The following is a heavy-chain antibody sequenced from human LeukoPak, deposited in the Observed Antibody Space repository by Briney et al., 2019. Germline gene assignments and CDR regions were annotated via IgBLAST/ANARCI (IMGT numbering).Heavy chain of an antibody. D-gene: IGHD6-13*01. V-gene: IGHV3-48*01. CDR3: ARWEQQLVDYYYYYYMDV. J-gene: IGHJ6*03. CDR1: GFAFSGHW. CDR2: ISSSSSTI. Sequence: PGGSLRLSCAASGFAFSGHWMFWVRQAPGKGLEWVSYISSSSSTIYYADSVRGRFTISRDNAKNSLYLQMNSLRAEDTAVYYCARWEQQLVDYYYYYYMDVWGKGTTVTVSS.